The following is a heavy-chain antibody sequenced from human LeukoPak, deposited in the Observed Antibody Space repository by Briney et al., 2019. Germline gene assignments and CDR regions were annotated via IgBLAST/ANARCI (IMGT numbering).Heavy chain of an antibody. CDR2: IYYSGST. J-gene: IGHJ6*02. Sequence: PSETLSLTCTVSGGSISSSSYYWGWIRQPPGKGLEWIGSIYYSGSTYYNPSLKSRVTISVDTSKNQFSLKLSSVTAADTAVYYCARGEHYYYGMDVWGQGTTVTVSS. D-gene: IGHD1/OR15-1a*01. CDR3: ARGEHYYYGMDV. CDR1: GGSISSSSYY. V-gene: IGHV4-39*01.